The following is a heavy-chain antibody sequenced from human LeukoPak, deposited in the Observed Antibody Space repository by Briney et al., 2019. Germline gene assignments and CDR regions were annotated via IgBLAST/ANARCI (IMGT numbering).Heavy chain of an antibody. D-gene: IGHD3-22*01. CDR3: ARHSDYYDSSGYYFLDP. V-gene: IGHV4-59*08. CDR2: IYYSGST. Sequence: TSETLSLTCTVSGGSISSYYWSWIRQPPGKGLEWIGYIYYSGSTNYNPSLKSRVTISVDTSKNQFSLKLSSVTAADTAVYYCARHSDYYDSSGYYFLDPWGQGTLVTVSS. CDR1: GGSISSYY. J-gene: IGHJ5*02.